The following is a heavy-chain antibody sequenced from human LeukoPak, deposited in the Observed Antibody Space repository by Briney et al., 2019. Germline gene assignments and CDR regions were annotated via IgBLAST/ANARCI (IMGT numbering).Heavy chain of an antibody. V-gene: IGHV3-21*01. CDR2: ISSSSSYI. CDR1: GFTFSSYS. Sequence: GGSLRLSCAASGFTFSSYSMNWVRQAPGKGLEWVSSISSSSSYIYYADSVKGRFTISRDNAKNSLYLQMNSLRAEDTAVYYCTRAGDIVVVPAASGMDVWGQGTTVTVSS. J-gene: IGHJ6*02. D-gene: IGHD2-2*01. CDR3: TRAGDIVVVPAASGMDV.